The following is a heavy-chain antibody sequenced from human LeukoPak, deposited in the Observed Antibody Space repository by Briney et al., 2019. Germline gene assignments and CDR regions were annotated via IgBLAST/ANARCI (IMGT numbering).Heavy chain of an antibody. CDR3: ARGNPTDLNRGYFGY. J-gene: IGHJ4*02. CDR1: GGSFSGYY. CDR2: INHSGST. D-gene: IGHD3-10*01. V-gene: IGHV4-34*01. Sequence: SETLSLTCAVYGGSFSGYYWSWIRQPPGKGLEWIGEINHSGSTNYNPSLKSRVTISVDTSKNQFSLKLSSVTAADTAVYYCARGNPTDLNRGYFGYWGQGTLVTVSS.